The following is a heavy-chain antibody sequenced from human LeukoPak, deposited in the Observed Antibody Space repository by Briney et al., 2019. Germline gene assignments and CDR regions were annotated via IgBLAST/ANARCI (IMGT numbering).Heavy chain of an antibody. V-gene: IGHV4-34*01. CDR3: ALIFGVVIGSWFDP. CDR1: GGSFSGYY. CDR2: INHSGST. D-gene: IGHD3-3*01. Sequence: SETLSLTCAVYGGSFSGYYWSWNRQPPGKGLEWIGEINHSGSTNYNPSLKSRVTISVDTSKNQFSLKLSSVTAADTAVYYCALIFGVVIGSWFDPWGQGTLVTVSS. J-gene: IGHJ5*02.